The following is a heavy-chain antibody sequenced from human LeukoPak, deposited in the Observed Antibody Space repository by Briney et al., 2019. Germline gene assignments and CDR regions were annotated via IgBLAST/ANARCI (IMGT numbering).Heavy chain of an antibody. J-gene: IGHJ6*03. CDR2: IYYSGST. D-gene: IGHD3-10*01. CDR3: ARGSGGSGYYYYYYMDV. V-gene: IGHV4-39*07. CDR1: GGSISSSSYY. Sequence: SETLSLTCTVSGGSISSSSYYWGWIRQPPGKGLEWIGSIYYSGSTYYNPSLKSRVTISVDTSKNQFSLKLSSVTAADTAVYYCARGSGGSGYYYYYYMDVWGKGTTVTISS.